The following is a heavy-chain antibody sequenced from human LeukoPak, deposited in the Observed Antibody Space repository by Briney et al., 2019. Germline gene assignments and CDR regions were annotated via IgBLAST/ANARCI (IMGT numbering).Heavy chain of an antibody. Sequence: PGGSLRLSCAASGFTFSRYSMTWVRQATGKGLEWVSSFTSMSRTIYYADSVKGRFTISRDDAKESLYLQMNSLRAEDTAIYYCARQSSGIAATDKIDYWGQGVQVTVSS. D-gene: IGHD6-13*01. V-gene: IGHV3-21*01. CDR2: FTSMSRTI. CDR3: ARQSSGIAATDKIDY. CDR1: GFTFSRYS. J-gene: IGHJ4*02.